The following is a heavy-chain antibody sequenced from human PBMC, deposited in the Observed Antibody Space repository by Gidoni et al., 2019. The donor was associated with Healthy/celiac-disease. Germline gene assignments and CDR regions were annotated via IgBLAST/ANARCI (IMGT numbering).Heavy chain of an antibody. V-gene: IGHV1-8*01. CDR1: GYTFTRYD. Sequence: QVQQVRSGAEGKKPGASVKDSCKAAGYTFTRYDINWVRQATGQGLEWMGWLHPNSGNTGYAQKFQGRVTMTRTTSISTAYMELSSLSSEDTAVYYCARGRGLRSSSVGRWFDPWGQGTLVTVSS. CDR3: ARGRGLRSSSVGRWFDP. D-gene: IGHD1-26*01. CDR2: LHPNSGNT. J-gene: IGHJ5*02.